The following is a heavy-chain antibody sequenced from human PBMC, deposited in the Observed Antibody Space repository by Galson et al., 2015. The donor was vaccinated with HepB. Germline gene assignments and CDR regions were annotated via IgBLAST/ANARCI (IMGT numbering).Heavy chain of an antibody. J-gene: IGHJ6*03. CDR3: ARVGGCSSTSCPYYYYYMDG. Sequence: SLKVSCKASGYTFTGYDMHWVRQAPGQGLEWMGRINPNSGGTNYAQKFQGRVTMTRDTSISTAYMELSRLRSDDTAVYYCARVGGCSSTSCPYYYYYMDGWGKGTTVTV. CDR1: GYTFTGYD. V-gene: IGHV1-2*06. CDR2: INPNSGGT. D-gene: IGHD2-2*01.